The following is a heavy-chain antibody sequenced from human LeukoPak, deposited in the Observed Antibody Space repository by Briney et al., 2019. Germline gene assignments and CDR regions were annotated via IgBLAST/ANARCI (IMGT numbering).Heavy chain of an antibody. CDR2: VMPFLDVA. V-gene: IGHV1-69*04. CDR1: GDTFSDYT. Sequence: SVKVSCNASGDTFSDYTISWVRQAPGQGLEWMGRVMPFLDVANYAQKFQGRLTITADKSTSTAYMELSSLRSEDTAVYYCARDHCSGGSCLGGHWGQGTLVTVSS. J-gene: IGHJ4*02. D-gene: IGHD2-15*01. CDR3: ARDHCSGGSCLGGH.